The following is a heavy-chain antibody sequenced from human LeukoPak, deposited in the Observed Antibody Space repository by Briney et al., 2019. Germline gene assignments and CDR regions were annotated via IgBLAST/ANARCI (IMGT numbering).Heavy chain of an antibody. V-gene: IGHV3-66*02. J-gene: IGHJ4*02. Sequence: PGGCLGLSCAASGFTVSSNYMSWVRQAPGKGLEWVSVIYSGGSTYYADSVKGRFTISRDNSKNTLYLQMNSLRAEDTAVYYCARETRYDFWSGYFDYWGQGTLVTVSS. CDR1: GFTVSSNY. CDR2: IYSGGST. D-gene: IGHD3-3*01. CDR3: ARETRYDFWSGYFDY.